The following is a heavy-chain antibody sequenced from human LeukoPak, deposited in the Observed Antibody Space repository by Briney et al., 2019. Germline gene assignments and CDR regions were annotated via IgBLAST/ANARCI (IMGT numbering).Heavy chain of an antibody. CDR3: ARHVKPTSGSGSSLDP. V-gene: IGHV4-39*01. CDR2: IFSSGSV. CDR1: GGSISSNSYI. D-gene: IGHD3-10*01. Sequence: PSETLSLTCTVSGGSISSNSYIGGWIRQPPGKGLEWIGLIFSSGSVYYNPSLKSRVTISVDTSKNQVSLRLSSVTAADTAVYYCARHVKPTSGSGSSLDPWGQGTLVTVSS. J-gene: IGHJ5*02.